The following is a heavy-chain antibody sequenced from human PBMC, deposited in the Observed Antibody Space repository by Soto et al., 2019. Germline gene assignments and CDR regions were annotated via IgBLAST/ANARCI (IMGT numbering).Heavy chain of an antibody. V-gene: IGHV1-2*04. CDR3: AHRGSGWDYYFDY. D-gene: IGHD6-19*01. J-gene: IGHJ4*02. CDR1: GYTFTGYY. CDR2: INPNSGGT. Sequence: ASVKVSCKASGYTFTGYYMHWVRQAPGQGLEWMGWINPNSGGTNYAQKFQGWVTMTRDTSISTAYMELSRLRSDDTATYYCAHRGSGWDYYFDYWGQGTLVTVSS.